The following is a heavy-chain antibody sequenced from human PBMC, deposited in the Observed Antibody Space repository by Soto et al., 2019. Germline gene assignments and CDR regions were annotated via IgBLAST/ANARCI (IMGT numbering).Heavy chain of an antibody. D-gene: IGHD2-15*01. V-gene: IGHV3-64D*06. Sequence: EVQLVESGGGLVQPGGSLRLSCSASGFIFSESTIYWVRQVPGKGLEAISAVSTSGRSTYYADSVKDRFTISRDNSKNILFRKMGSLRPEDTAIYYCVKQAHGLDGVAFDYWGQGTQATVAS. CDR2: VSTSGRST. CDR3: VKQAHGLDGVAFDY. CDR1: GFIFSEST. J-gene: IGHJ4*02.